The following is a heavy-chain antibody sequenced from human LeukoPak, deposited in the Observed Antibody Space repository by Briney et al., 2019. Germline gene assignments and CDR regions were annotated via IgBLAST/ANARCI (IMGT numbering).Heavy chain of an antibody. V-gene: IGHV3-30*02. D-gene: IGHD3-10*01. CDR2: IRYDGSNK. CDR1: GFTFSSYG. CDR3: AKLYTMVRGVTDDANDY. Sequence: GGSLRLSCAASGFTFSSYGMHWVRQAPGKGLEWVAFIRYDGSNKYYADSVKGRFTISRDNSKNTLYLQMNSLRAEDTAVYYCAKLYTMVRGVTDDANDYWGQGTLVTVSS. J-gene: IGHJ4*02.